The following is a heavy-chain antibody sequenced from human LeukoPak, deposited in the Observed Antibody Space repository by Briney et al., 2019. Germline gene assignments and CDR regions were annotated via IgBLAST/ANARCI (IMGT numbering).Heavy chain of an antibody. CDR1: GYTFTGYG. Sequence: TSVKVSCKASGYTFTGYGISWVRQAPGQGLEWMGWISAYNGNTNYAQKLQGRVTMTTDTSTSTAYMELRSLRSDDTAVYYCARDGGAYCGGDCYSNYWGQGTLVTVSS. CDR2: ISAYNGNT. D-gene: IGHD2-21*02. CDR3: ARDGGAYCGGDCYSNY. V-gene: IGHV1-18*01. J-gene: IGHJ4*02.